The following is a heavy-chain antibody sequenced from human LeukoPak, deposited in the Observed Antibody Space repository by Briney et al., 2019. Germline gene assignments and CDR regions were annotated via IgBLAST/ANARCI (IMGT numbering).Heavy chain of an antibody. CDR1: GASIMTTNW. Sequence: SGTLSLTCAVSGASIMTTNWWSWVRQPPGKGLEWIGEVHLSGATNYNPSLESRVSMSIDTSKNQMSLKLTSVTAADTAIYFCTRESGAFSPFGFWGQGTLVTVSS. V-gene: IGHV4-4*02. CDR3: TRESGAFSPFGF. D-gene: IGHD1-26*01. J-gene: IGHJ4*02. CDR2: VHLSGAT.